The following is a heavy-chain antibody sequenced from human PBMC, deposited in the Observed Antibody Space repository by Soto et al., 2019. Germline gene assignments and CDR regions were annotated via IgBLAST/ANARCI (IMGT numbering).Heavy chain of an antibody. CDR3: ARDRNLLTFDY. CDR1: GGSVSSGSYY. CDR2: IYYSGST. V-gene: IGHV4-61*01. D-gene: IGHD3-10*01. Sequence: SETLSLTCTVSGGSVSSGSYYWSWIWQPPGKGLEWIGYIYYSGSTNYNPSLKSRVTISVDTSKNQFSLKLSSVTAADTAVYYCARDRNLLTFDYWGQGTLVTVSS. J-gene: IGHJ4*02.